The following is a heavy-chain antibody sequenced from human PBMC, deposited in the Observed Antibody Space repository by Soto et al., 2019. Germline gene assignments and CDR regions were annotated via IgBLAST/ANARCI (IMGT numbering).Heavy chain of an antibody. V-gene: IGHV3-23*01. Sequence: GGSLRLSCAASGFTFSSYAMSWVRQAPGRGLEWVSAISGSGGSTYYADSVKGRFTISRDNSKNTLYLQMNSLRAEDTAVYYCAKEGGDILTGYYAYYYYYGMDVWGQGTTVTVS. J-gene: IGHJ6*02. CDR1: GFTFSSYA. CDR3: AKEGGDILTGYYAYYYYYGMDV. CDR2: ISGSGGST. D-gene: IGHD3-9*01.